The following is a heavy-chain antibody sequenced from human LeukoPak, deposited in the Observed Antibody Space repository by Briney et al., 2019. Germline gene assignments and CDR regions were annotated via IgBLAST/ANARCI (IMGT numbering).Heavy chain of an antibody. Sequence: SGPTLVNPTQTLTLTCTFSEFSLSTSGMCVSWIRQPPGKALEWLARIDWDDDKYYSTSLKTTLTISKDTSKNQVVLTMTNMDPVDTATYYCARTYYYDSSGYYFDYWGQGTLVTVSS. J-gene: IGHJ4*02. V-gene: IGHV2-70*11. D-gene: IGHD3-22*01. CDR2: IDWDDDK. CDR1: EFSLSTSGMC. CDR3: ARTYYYDSSGYYFDY.